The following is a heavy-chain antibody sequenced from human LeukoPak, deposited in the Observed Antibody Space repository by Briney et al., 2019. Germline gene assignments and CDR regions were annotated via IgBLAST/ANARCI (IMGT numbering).Heavy chain of an antibody. CDR1: GYTFTSYG. J-gene: IGHJ4*02. D-gene: IGHD6-19*01. Sequence: ASVKVSCKASGYTFTSYGISWVRQAPGQGLKWMGWVSTYNGNTNYAHNLQGRVTMTTDTSTSTAYMELRSLRSDDTAVYYCARDYSSGWPNFDYWGQGTLVTVSS. CDR2: VSTYNGNT. CDR3: ARDYSSGWPNFDY. V-gene: IGHV1-18*01.